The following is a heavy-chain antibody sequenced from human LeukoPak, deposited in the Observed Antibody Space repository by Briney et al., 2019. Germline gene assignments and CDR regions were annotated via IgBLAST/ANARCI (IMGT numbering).Heavy chain of an antibody. V-gene: IGHV3-66*01. CDR2: IYSGGPT. Sequence: GGPLRLSCAASGFTVSSNYMNWVRQAPGKGLEWVSVIYSGGPTYYADSVKGRFTISRDNSKNTLYLQMNSLRAEDTAVYYCARVRESSSWYERYFDCWGQGTLVTVSS. CDR1: GFTVSSNY. D-gene: IGHD6-13*01. CDR3: ARVRESSSWYERYFDC. J-gene: IGHJ4*02.